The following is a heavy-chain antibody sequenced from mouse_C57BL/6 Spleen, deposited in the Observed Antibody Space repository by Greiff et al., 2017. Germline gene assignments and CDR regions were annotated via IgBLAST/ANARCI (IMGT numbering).Heavy chain of an antibody. Sequence: QVQLQQPGAELVRPGSSVKLSCKASGYTFTSYWMDWVKQRPGQGLEWIGNIYPSDSETHYNQKFKDKATLTVDKSSSTAYMQLSSLTSEDSAVYYCARRRLTGYYFDYWGQGTTLTVSS. CDR1: GYTFTSYW. CDR3: ARRRLTGYYFDY. D-gene: IGHD4-1*01. V-gene: IGHV1-61*01. J-gene: IGHJ2*01. CDR2: IYPSDSET.